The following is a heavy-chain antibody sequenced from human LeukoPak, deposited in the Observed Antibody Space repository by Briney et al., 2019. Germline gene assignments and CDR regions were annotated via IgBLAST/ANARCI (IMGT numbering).Heavy chain of an antibody. Sequence: SETLSLTCTVPGDSISSYYWSWIRQPPGKGLEWIGYLYYSGSTNYSPSLKGRVTISVDTSKNQFSLKLSSVTAADTAVYYCARGFRAAGTGYHFDYWGQGTLVTVSS. V-gene: IGHV4-59*01. CDR3: ARGFRAAGTGYHFDY. CDR1: GDSISSYY. CDR2: LYYSGST. J-gene: IGHJ4*02. D-gene: IGHD6-13*01.